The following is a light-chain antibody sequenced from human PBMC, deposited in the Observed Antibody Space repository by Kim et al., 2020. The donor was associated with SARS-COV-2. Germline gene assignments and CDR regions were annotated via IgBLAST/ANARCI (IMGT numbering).Light chain of an antibody. CDR2: QDT. CDR1: KLVDKY. J-gene: IGLJ2*01. Sequence: VSPGQTATISCSGDKLVDKYSSWYQRMPGQSPVMLFYQDTTRPSGIPERFSGSNAGNTATLTISGTQAMDEAEYFCQTCDTNSAVFGGGTQLPVL. V-gene: IGLV3-1*01. CDR3: QTCDTNSAV.